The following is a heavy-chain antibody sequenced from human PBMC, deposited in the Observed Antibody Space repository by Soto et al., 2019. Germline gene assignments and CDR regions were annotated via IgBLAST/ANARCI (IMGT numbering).Heavy chain of an antibody. Sequence: GESLKISCTGSGYSFTSYWIGWVRPMPGKRLEWMGIIYPGDSDTRYSPYFQGQVTISADKPSSTAYLQWSSLKASDTAKYDWASSPRAMEGYDFDDWGQGTLVTVSS. J-gene: IGHJ4*02. CDR2: IYPGDSDT. D-gene: IGHD3-3*01. CDR3: ASSPRAMEGYDFDD. V-gene: IGHV5-51*04. CDR1: GYSFTSYW.